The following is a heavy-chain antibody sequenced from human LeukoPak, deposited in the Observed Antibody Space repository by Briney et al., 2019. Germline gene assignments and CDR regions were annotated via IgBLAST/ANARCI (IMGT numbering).Heavy chain of an antibody. Sequence: GASVKVSCKASGYTSTSYDINWVRQATGQGLEWMGWMNPNTVNTGYAQKFQGRVTMTRNTSISTAYMELSSLRSEDTAVYYCARRGPYYYGSGSFKMIWFDPWGQGTLVTVSS. CDR2: MNPNTVNT. V-gene: IGHV1-8*01. CDR3: ARRGPYYYGSGSFKMIWFDP. CDR1: GYTSTSYD. D-gene: IGHD3-10*01. J-gene: IGHJ5*02.